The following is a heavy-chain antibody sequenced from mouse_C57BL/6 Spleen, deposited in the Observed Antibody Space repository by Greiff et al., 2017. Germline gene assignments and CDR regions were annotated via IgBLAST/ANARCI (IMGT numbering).Heavy chain of an antibody. CDR1: GYSITSDY. CDR3: ARYAMRAIDGNYWYFDV. D-gene: IGHD2-1*01. J-gene: IGHJ1*03. Sequence: EVKLVESGPGLAKPSQTLSLTCSVTGYSITSDYWNWIRKFPGNKLEYMGYISYSGSTYYNPSLNSRISITRDTSKNQYYLQLNSVTTDDTATYYCARYAMRAIDGNYWYFDVWGTGTTVTASS. CDR2: ISYSGST. V-gene: IGHV3-8*01.